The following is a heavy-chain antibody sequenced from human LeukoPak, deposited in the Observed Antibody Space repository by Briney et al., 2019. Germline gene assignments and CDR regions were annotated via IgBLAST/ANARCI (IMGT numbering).Heavy chain of an antibody. CDR2: ISWDGGST. CDR3: AKGNREQLVPWLDH. D-gene: IGHD6-13*01. Sequence: GGSLRLSCAASGFTFDDYTMHWVRQAPGKGLEWVSLISWDGGSTYYADSVKGRFTISRDNSKNSLYLQMNSLRTEDTAPYYYAKGNREQLVPWLDHWGPGTLVTVSS. CDR1: GFTFDDYT. V-gene: IGHV3-43*01. J-gene: IGHJ4*02.